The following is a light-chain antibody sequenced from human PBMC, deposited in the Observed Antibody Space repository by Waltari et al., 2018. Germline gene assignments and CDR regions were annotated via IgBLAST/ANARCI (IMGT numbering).Light chain of an antibody. CDR2: EVS. CDR1: SRDVGINNF. J-gene: IGLJ1*01. V-gene: IGLV2-23*02. Sequence: QSALTQPASVSGSPRQSIALSCPATSRDVGINNFVSWYHQHPVKAPKLMIYEVSKRPSGIYDRFSGSKSGNTASLTISGLQAEDEADYYCCSHAGSNTYVFGAGTKVTVL. CDR3: CSHAGSNTYV.